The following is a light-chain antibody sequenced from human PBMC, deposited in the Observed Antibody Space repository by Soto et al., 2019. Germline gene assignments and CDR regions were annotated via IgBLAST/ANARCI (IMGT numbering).Light chain of an antibody. Sequence: DIQMTQSPSSLSASVGDRVTITCQASQDISNYLNWYQQKPGKAPKLLIYDASNLETGVPSRFSGSGSGTDFTFTISSLQPEDIATYYCQQYDNLPLFDQGTKLEIK. J-gene: IGKJ2*01. V-gene: IGKV1-33*01. CDR3: QQYDNLPL. CDR1: QDISNY. CDR2: DAS.